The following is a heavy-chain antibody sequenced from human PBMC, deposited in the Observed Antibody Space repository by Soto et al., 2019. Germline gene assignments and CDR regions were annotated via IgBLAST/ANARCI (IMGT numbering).Heavy chain of an antibody. Sequence: SETLSLTCSVSGGSINSDDSFWGWVRQSPGKGLEWIGSLYYGGSTFYNPSLQSRVTISLDTSKNQFSLRLTSVTAADTAIYYCARQLPVGATSWFDPWGQGTLVTVSS. J-gene: IGHJ5*02. V-gene: IGHV4-39*01. CDR2: LYYGGST. CDR3: ARQLPVGATSWFDP. CDR1: GGSINSDDSF. D-gene: IGHD1-26*01.